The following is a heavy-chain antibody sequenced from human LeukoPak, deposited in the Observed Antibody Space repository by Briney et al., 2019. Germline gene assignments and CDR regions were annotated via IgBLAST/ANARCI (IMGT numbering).Heavy chain of an antibody. CDR3: ASLRTYGDYALNY. D-gene: IGHD4-17*01. CDR2: IYPGDSDT. CDR1: GYSFNSFW. J-gene: IGHJ4*02. V-gene: IGHV5-51*01. Sequence: PGESLKISCRGSGYSFNSFWIGWVRQMPGKGLEWMGIIYPGDSDTRYSPSFQGQVAISADKSISTAYLQWSSLKASDSAMYYCASLRTYGDYALNYWGQGTLVTVSS.